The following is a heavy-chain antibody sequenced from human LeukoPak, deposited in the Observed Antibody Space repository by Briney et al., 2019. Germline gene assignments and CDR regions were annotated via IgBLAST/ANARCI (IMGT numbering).Heavy chain of an antibody. CDR1: GFTVSSNY. V-gene: IGHV3-53*05. CDR2: IYSGGST. Sequence: PGGSLRLSCAASGFTVSSNYMSWVRQAPGKGLEWVSVIYSGGSTYYADSVKGRFTISRDSSKNTLYLQLNSLRAEDTAVYYCARSPGLVGANYFDYWGQGTLVTVSS. J-gene: IGHJ4*02. CDR3: ARSPGLVGANYFDY. D-gene: IGHD1-26*01.